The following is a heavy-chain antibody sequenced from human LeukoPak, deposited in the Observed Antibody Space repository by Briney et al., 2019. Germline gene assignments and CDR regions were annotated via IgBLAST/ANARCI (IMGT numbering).Heavy chain of an antibody. D-gene: IGHD2-15*01. CDR2: ISSSSSTI. CDR1: GFTFSSYS. V-gene: IGHV3-48*01. J-gene: IGHJ4*02. CDR3: ARDNQYCSGGSCYPGFFDY. Sequence: GGSLRLSCAASGFTFSSYSMNWVRQAPGKGLEWVSYISSSSSTIYYADSVKGRFTISRDNAKNSLYLQMNSLRVEDTAVYYCARDNQYCSGGSCYPGFFDYWGQGTLVTVSS.